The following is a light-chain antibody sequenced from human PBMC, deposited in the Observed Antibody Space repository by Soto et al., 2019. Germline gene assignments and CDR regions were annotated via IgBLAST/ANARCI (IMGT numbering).Light chain of an antibody. J-gene: IGKJ2*01. CDR1: QSLLHSNGYNY. CDR3: MQVLQTPYT. CDR2: LGS. Sequence: DIVMTQSPLSLPVTPGEPASISCRSSQSLLHSNGYNYLDWYLQKPGQSPQLLIYLGSNRASGVPDRVSGSGSGTDFTLKISRVEAEDVGVYYCMQVLQTPYTFGQGTKLEIK. V-gene: IGKV2-28*01.